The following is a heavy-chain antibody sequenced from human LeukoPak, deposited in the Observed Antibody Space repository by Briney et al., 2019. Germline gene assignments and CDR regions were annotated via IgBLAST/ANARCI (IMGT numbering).Heavy chain of an antibody. V-gene: IGHV3-23*01. Sequence: GGSLRLSCAASGFTFSSYAMSWVRQAPGKGLEWVSAISGSGGSTYYADSVKGRFTISRDSSKNTLYLQMNSLRAEDTAVYYCAKRYSGYDYYMDVWGKGTTVTVSS. J-gene: IGHJ6*03. CDR3: AKRYSGYDYYMDV. D-gene: IGHD5-12*01. CDR1: GFTFSSYA. CDR2: ISGSGGST.